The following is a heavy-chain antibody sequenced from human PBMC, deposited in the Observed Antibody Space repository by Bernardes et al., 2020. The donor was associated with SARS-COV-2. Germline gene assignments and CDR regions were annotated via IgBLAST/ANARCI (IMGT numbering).Heavy chain of an antibody. D-gene: IGHD5-18*01. CDR2: IWYDGSNK. Sequence: GSLRLSCAASGFTFSSYGMHWVRQAPGKGLEWVAVIWYDGSNKYYADSVKGRFTISRDNSKNTLYLQMNSLRAEDTAVYYCAREGYSYGPGYYYYGMDVWGQGTTVTVSS. CDR1: GFTFSSYG. CDR3: AREGYSYGPGYYYYGMDV. J-gene: IGHJ6*02. V-gene: IGHV3-33*01.